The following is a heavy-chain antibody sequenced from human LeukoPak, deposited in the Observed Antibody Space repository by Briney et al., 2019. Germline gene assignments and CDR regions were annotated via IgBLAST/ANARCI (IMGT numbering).Heavy chain of an antibody. D-gene: IGHD6-19*01. Sequence: SETLSLTCAVSGGSISSSNWWSWVRQPPGKGLEWIGEIYHSGSTNYNPSLKSRVTISVDTSKNQFSLKLSSVTAADTAVYYCARGNYSSGWYNYWGQGTLVTVSS. CDR2: IYHSGST. CDR1: GGSISSSNW. CDR3: ARGNYSSGWYNY. J-gene: IGHJ4*02. V-gene: IGHV4-4*02.